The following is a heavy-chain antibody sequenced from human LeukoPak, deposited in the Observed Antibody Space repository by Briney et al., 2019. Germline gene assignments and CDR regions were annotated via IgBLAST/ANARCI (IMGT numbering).Heavy chain of an antibody. D-gene: IGHD2-15*01. Sequence: SVKVSCKASGGTFSSYAISWVRQAPGQGLEWMGGIIPIFGTANYAQKFQGRVTITADESTSTAYMELSSLRSEDTAVYYCARRRYCSGGSCYQPFDYWGQGTLVTVSS. J-gene: IGHJ4*02. V-gene: IGHV1-69*13. CDR2: IIPIFGTA. CDR1: GGTFSSYA. CDR3: ARRRYCSGGSCYQPFDY.